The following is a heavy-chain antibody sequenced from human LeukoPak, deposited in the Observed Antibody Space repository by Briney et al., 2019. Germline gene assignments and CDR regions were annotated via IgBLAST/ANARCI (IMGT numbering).Heavy chain of an antibody. Sequence: SETLCLTCTVSGVSISSYYCSWIRQPPGKGLEWIGDIYHIGSTTYKPSLKRVVTISTDKSKDQFSLKPASVTAADTAVYYCATGYSSTWYYFDYWGQGTLVTVCS. CDR3: ATGYSSTWYYFDY. J-gene: IGHJ4*02. V-gene: IGHV4-59*01. CDR1: GVSISSYY. D-gene: IGHD6-13*01. CDR2: IYHIGST.